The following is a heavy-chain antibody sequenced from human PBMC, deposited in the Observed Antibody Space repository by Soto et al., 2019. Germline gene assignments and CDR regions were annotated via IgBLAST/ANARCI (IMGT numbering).Heavy chain of an antibody. V-gene: IGHV3-23*01. CDR1: GFTFSSSA. CDR2: IIISGGST. J-gene: IGHJ5*02. Sequence: GGSLRLSCVASGFTFSSSAMSWVRQAPGKGLEWVSSIIISGGSTYYADSVKGRFTISRDNSKNTLYLQMNSLRVEDTAVYYCAKLTTSWGQGTLVTVSS. CDR3: AKLTTS.